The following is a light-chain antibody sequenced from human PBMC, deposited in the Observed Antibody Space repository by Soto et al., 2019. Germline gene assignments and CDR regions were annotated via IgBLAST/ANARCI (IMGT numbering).Light chain of an antibody. V-gene: IGKV1-9*01. Sequence: DTQLTQSLSFLSASVGDRVSITCRASQDVSRSVGWYQQKPGKAPKLLISAASTLHSGVPSRFSGSGSGTDFTLTISSLQPEDFATYYCQQLWTYPLTFGGGTKVEI. CDR2: AAS. CDR3: QQLWTYPLT. J-gene: IGKJ4*01. CDR1: QDVSRS.